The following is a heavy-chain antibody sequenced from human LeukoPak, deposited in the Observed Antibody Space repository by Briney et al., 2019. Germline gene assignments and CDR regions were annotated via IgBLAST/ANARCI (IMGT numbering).Heavy chain of an antibody. J-gene: IGHJ4*02. CDR3: AREKGSSWYVDY. CDR2: INHSGGT. V-gene: IGHV4-34*01. Sequence: SETLSLTCAVYGGSFSGYYWSWIRQPPGKGLEWIGEINHSGGTNYNPSLKSRVTISVDTSKNQFSLKLSSVTAADTAVYYCAREKGSSWYVDYWGQGTLVTVSS. CDR1: GGSFSGYY. D-gene: IGHD6-13*01.